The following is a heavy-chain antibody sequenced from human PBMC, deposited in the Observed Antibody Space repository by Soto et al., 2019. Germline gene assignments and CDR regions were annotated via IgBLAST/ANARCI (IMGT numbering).Heavy chain of an antibody. V-gene: IGHV1-69*02. D-gene: IGHD5-18*01. CDR2: IIPILGIA. CDR1: GGTFSSYT. CDR3: AGGGYSYGIAFDY. Sequence: QVQLVQSGAEVKKPGSSVKVSCKASGGTFSSYTISWVRQAPGQGLEWMGRIIPILGIANYAQKFQGRVTITADKSTSTAYMELSSLRSEDTAVYYCAGGGYSYGIAFDYWGQGTLVTVSS. J-gene: IGHJ4*02.